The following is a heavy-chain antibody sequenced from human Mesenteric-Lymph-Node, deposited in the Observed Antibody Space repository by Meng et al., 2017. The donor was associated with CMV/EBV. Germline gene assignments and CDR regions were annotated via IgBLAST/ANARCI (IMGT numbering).Heavy chain of an antibody. CDR2: IVVGSGNT. CDR1: GFTFTTSA. D-gene: IGHD3-3*01. CDR3: AAGPARSGYDFWSYYYRPAND. J-gene: IGHJ4*02. Sequence: SVKVSCKASGFTFTTSAVQWVRQARGQRLEWIGCIVVGSGNTNYAQKFQERVTITRDMSTSTAYMELSSLRSEDTAVYYCAAGPARSGYDFWSYYYRPANDWGQGTLVTVSS. V-gene: IGHV1-58*01.